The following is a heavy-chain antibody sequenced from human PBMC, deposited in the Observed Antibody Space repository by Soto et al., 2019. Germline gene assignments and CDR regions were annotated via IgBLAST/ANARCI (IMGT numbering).Heavy chain of an antibody. CDR3: ARDLFGVDY. CDR2: IFAYNGNI. D-gene: IGHD3-16*01. Sequence: ASVKVSCKAIGYSFTRHYMHWVRQAPGQGLEWMGWIFAYNGNINYAQKLEGRVTMTTDTSTSTAYMELRSLRSDDTAVYYCARDLFGVDYWGQGTLVTVSS. V-gene: IGHV1-18*04. CDR1: GYSFTRHY. J-gene: IGHJ4*02.